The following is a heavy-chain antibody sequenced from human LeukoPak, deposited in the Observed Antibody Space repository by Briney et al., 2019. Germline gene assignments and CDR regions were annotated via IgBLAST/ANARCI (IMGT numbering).Heavy chain of an antibody. CDR3: ARVPPPYYDILTGYQYYFDY. D-gene: IGHD3-9*01. Sequence: GASVKVSCKASGGTFTSYAISWVRQAPGQGLEWLGKFIPILGVANYAQEYQGIVTITADKFTRTAYMEQSSLRSEDTAVYYCARVPPPYYDILTGYQYYFDYWGQGTLVTVSS. V-gene: IGHV1-69*04. CDR1: GGTFTSYA. CDR2: FIPILGVA. J-gene: IGHJ4*02.